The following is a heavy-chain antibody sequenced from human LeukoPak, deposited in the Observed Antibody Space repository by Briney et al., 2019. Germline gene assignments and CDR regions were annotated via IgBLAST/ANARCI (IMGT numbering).Heavy chain of an antibody. Sequence: ASVKVSCKASGYSFTGYYVHWVRQAPGQGLEWMGWSNPNSGVTKYAQKFQGRVTLTRDTSISTAYMELSSLRSDDTAVYYCARAKGYYDSSGYRNDGTFDYWGQGTLVTVSS. J-gene: IGHJ4*02. CDR2: SNPNSGVT. CDR3: ARAKGYYDSSGYRNDGTFDY. CDR1: GYSFTGYY. D-gene: IGHD3-22*01. V-gene: IGHV1-2*02.